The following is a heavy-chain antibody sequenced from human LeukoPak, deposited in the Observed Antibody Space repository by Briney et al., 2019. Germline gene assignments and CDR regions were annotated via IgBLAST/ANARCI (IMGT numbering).Heavy chain of an antibody. J-gene: IGHJ6*02. CDR3: ARYAAMATGYYYYYGMDV. V-gene: IGHV4-61*01. CDR2: IYYSGST. D-gene: IGHD5-18*01. Sequence: PSETLSLTCTVSGGSVSSGSYYWSWIRQPPGKGLEWIGYIYYSGSTNYNPSLKSRVTISVDTSKNQFSLKLSSVTAADTAVYYCARYAAMATGYYYYYGMDVWGQGTPVTVSS. CDR1: GGSVSSGSYY.